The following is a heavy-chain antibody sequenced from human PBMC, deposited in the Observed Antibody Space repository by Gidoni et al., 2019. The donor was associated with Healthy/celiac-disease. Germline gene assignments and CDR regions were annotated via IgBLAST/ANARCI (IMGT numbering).Heavy chain of an antibody. V-gene: IGHV4-34*01. CDR3: ARGPYSNYVGYYYGMDV. CDR2: INHSGST. Sequence: QVQLQQWGAGLLKPSETLSLTCAVYGGSFSVYYWSWIRQPPGKGLEWIGEINHSGSTNYNPSLKSRVTISVDTSKNQFSLKLSSVTATDTAVYYCARGPYSNYVGYYYGMDVWGQGTTVTVSS. J-gene: IGHJ6*02. D-gene: IGHD4-4*01. CDR1: GGSFSVYY.